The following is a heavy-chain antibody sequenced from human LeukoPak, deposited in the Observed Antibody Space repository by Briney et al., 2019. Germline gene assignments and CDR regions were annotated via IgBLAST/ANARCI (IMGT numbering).Heavy chain of an antibody. CDR3: AKGGVYYGSGSYGFEV. J-gene: IGHJ3*01. D-gene: IGHD3-10*01. Sequence: PGGSLRLSCAASGFTFSSYWMHWVRQAPGKGLVWVSRINTDGSTTTYADSVKGRFTISRDNAKNTLYLQMNSLRAEDTAVYYCAKGGVYYGSGSYGFEVWGQGTMVTVSS. V-gene: IGHV3-74*01. CDR1: GFTFSSYW. CDR2: INTDGSTT.